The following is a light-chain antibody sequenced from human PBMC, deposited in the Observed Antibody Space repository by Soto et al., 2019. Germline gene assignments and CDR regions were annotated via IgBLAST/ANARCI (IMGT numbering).Light chain of an antibody. J-gene: IGKJ1*01. CDR3: QQYVDWPWT. V-gene: IGKV3-15*01. Sequence: EVVMTQSAATLSVSPGDGATLSCRASQSVSRNLAWYQQKPGQAPRLLISGASTRATGIPARFSGSGSGTEFTLSISSLQSEEFAVYYCQQYVDWPWTFGQGTKVEVK. CDR2: GAS. CDR1: QSVSRN.